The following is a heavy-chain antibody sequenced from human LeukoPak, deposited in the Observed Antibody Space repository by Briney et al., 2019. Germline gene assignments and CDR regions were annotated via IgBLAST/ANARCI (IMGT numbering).Heavy chain of an antibody. Sequence: ASVKVSCKASGYTFTGYYLYWVRQAPGQGLEWMGRINPNSGDSNYAQKFQGRVTMTRDTSISTAYMELRRLRSDDTAVYYCVAYYYGSGSYYGGDYLDYWGQGTLVTVSS. D-gene: IGHD3-10*01. J-gene: IGHJ4*02. CDR1: GYTFTGYY. CDR2: INPNSGDS. CDR3: VAYYYGSGSYYGGDYLDY. V-gene: IGHV1-2*06.